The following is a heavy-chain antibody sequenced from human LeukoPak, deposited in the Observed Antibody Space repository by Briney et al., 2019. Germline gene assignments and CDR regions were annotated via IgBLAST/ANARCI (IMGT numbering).Heavy chain of an antibody. V-gene: IGHV1-2*04. CDR2: INPNSGGT. CDR1: GYTFTGYY. CDR3: ARDLKDGAFDI. J-gene: IGHJ3*02. D-gene: IGHD5-24*01. Sequence: ASVKVSCKASGYTFTGYYMHWVRQAPGQGLEWMGWINPNSGGTNYAQKFQGWVTMTRDTSISTAYMELSRLRSEDTAVYYCARDLKDGAFDIWGQGTMVTVSS.